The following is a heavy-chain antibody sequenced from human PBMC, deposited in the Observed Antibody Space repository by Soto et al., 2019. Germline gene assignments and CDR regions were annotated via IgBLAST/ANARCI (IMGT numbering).Heavy chain of an antibody. CDR2: IIPIFGTA. J-gene: IGHJ4*02. CDR1: GGTFSSYA. D-gene: IGHD3-10*01. V-gene: IGHV1-69*01. CDR3: ARARGYYGSGSYYNVDY. Sequence: QVQLVQSGAEVKKPGSSVKVSCKASGGTFSSYAISWVRQAPGQGLEWMGGIIPIFGTANYAQKFQGRVTITADESTSTAYMELSSMRSEDTAVYYCARARGYYGSGSYYNVDYWGQGTLVTVSS.